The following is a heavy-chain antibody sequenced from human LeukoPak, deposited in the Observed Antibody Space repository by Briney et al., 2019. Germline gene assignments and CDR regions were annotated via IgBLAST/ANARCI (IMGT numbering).Heavy chain of an antibody. D-gene: IGHD6-13*01. CDR3: ARAGSSSWYGVGWFDP. J-gene: IGHJ5*02. V-gene: IGHV3-7*01. CDR2: IKQDGSEK. Sequence: PGGSLRLSCAASGFTFSNYWMSWVRQAPGKGLEWVANIKQDGSEKYYVDSVKGRFTISRDNAKNSLYLQMNSLRAEDTAVYYCARAGSSSWYGVGWFDPWGQGTLVTVSS. CDR1: GFTFSNYW.